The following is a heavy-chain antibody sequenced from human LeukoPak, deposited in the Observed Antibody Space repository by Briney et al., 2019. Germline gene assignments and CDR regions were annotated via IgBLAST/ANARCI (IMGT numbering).Heavy chain of an antibody. Sequence: PSETLSLTCTVSGVSITSSRYYWGWIRQPPGKGLEWIATIYYTGSTYYNPSLKSRVTISVDTSKSHFSLKLSSVTAADTAVYYCARQDFGSGILPGYWGQGTQVTVSS. D-gene: IGHD3-10*01. CDR2: IYYTGST. J-gene: IGHJ4*02. CDR3: ARQDFGSGILPGY. CDR1: GVSITSSRYY. V-gene: IGHV4-39*01.